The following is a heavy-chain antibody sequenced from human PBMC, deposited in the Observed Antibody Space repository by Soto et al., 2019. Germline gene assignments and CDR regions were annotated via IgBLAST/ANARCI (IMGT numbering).Heavy chain of an antibody. CDR2: ISSSSSYI. J-gene: IGHJ4*02. CDR1: GLTFSSYS. Sequence: EVQLVESGGGLVKPGGSLRLSCAASGLTFSSYSMNWVRQAPGKGLEWVSSISSSSSYIYYADSVKGRFTISRDNAKNSLYLQMNSLRAEDTAVYYCARGDSGSYSFDYWGQGTLVTVSS. D-gene: IGHD1-26*01. CDR3: ARGDSGSYSFDY. V-gene: IGHV3-21*01.